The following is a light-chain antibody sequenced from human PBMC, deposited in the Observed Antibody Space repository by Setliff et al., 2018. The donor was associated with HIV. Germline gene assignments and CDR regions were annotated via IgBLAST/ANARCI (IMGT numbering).Light chain of an antibody. CDR3: CSYGSSDTFV. CDR2: EVN. Sequence: QSVLAQPASVSGSPGQSITISCTGTNSDIGSYNLVSWYQQHPGRAPKLIIYEVNKRPSGISDRFSGSKSGNTASLTISGLQADDEADYYCCSYGSSDTFVFGTGTKV. J-gene: IGLJ1*01. CDR1: NSDIGSYNL. V-gene: IGLV2-23*02.